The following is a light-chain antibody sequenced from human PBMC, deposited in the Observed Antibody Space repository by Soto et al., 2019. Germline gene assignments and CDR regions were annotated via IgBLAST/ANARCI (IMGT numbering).Light chain of an antibody. CDR1: QGISSR. V-gene: IGKV1D-16*01. J-gene: IGKJ5*01. Sequence: DIQMTQSPSSLSASVGDRVTITCRASQGISSRLAWYQQKREKAPKSLIYAASRLESGVPSRFSGSGSGTDFTLTISSLQPEDFAIYYCQQYDTYPITFGQGTRLEIK. CDR2: AAS. CDR3: QQYDTYPIT.